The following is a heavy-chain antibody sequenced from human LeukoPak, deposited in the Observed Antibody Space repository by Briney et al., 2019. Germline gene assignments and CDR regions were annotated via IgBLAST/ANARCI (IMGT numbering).Heavy chain of an antibody. CDR2: IISSSSYI. CDR3: ASRYCSGGSCYSGWGAGFDP. Sequence: GGSLRLSCAASGFTFSSYSRNWVRQAPGKGLEWVSSIISSSSYIYYADSVKGRFTISRDNAKNSLYLQMNSLRAEDTAVYYCASRYCSGGSCYSGWGAGFDPWGQGTLVTVSS. V-gene: IGHV3-21*01. D-gene: IGHD2-15*01. CDR1: GFTFSSYS. J-gene: IGHJ5*02.